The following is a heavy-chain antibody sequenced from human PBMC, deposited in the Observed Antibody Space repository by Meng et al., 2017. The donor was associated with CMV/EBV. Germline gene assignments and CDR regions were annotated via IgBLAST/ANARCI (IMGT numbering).Heavy chain of an antibody. CDR2: ISSSSSYI. J-gene: IGHJ6*02. CDR1: GFTFSSYS. D-gene: IGHD4-11*01. V-gene: IGHV3-21*01. CDR3: ARPWGEMTTVTTAQYGTDV. Sequence: GECLKISCAASGFTFSSYSMNWVRQAPGKGLEWVSSISSSSSYIYYADSVKGRFTISRDNAKNSLYLQMNSLRAEDTAVYYCARPWGEMTTVTTAQYGTDVWGQGTTVTVSS.